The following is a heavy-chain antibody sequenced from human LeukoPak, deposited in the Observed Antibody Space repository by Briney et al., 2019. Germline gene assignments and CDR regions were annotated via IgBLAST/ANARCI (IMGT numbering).Heavy chain of an antibody. D-gene: IGHD3-22*01. CDR1: GCTFTGYY. V-gene: IGHV1-2*06. CDR3: ARVFYDSSGTFDY. CDR2: INPNSGGT. J-gene: IGHJ4*02. Sequence: ASVKVSCKASGCTFTGYYMHWVRQAPGQGLEWMGRINPNSGGTNYAQKFQGRVTMTRDTSISTAYMELSRLRSDDTAVYYCARVFYDSSGTFDYWGQGTLVTVSS.